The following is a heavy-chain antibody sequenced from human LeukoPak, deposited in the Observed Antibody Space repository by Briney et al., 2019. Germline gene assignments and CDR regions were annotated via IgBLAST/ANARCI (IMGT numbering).Heavy chain of an antibody. CDR3: ARADGDYYDSSGLYYFDY. V-gene: IGHV1-3*01. CDR2: INAGNGNT. D-gene: IGHD3-22*01. Sequence: ASVKVSCKASGYTFTSYAMHWVRQAPGQRLEWMGWINAGNGNTKYSQKFQGRVTITADESTSTAYMELSSLRSEDTAVYYCARADGDYYDSSGLYYFDYWGQGTLVTVSS. CDR1: GYTFTSYA. J-gene: IGHJ4*02.